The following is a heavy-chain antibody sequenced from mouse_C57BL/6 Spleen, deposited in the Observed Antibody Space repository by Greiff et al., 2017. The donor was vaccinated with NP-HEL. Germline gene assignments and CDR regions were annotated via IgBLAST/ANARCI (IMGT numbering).Heavy chain of an antibody. V-gene: IGHV1-52*01. J-gene: IGHJ1*03. Sequence: QVQLQQPGAELVRPGSSVKLSCKASGYTFTSYWMHWVKQRPIQGLEWIGNIDPSDSETNYNQKFKDKATLTVDKSSSTAYMQLSSLTAEDSAVYYCAREGGYDWYFDVWGTGTTVTVSS. CDR2: IDPSDSET. CDR3: AREGGYDWYFDV. D-gene: IGHD3-1*01. CDR1: GYTFTSYW.